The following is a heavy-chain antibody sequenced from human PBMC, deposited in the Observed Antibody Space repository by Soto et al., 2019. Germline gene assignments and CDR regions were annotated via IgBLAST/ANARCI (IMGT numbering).Heavy chain of an antibody. CDR1: GGSIRSYY. D-gene: IGHD4-17*01. CDR3: ARGYGDYVSDY. CDR2: IYYSGST. J-gene: IGHJ4*02. Sequence: QVQLQESGPGLVKPSETLSLTCTVSGGSIRSYYWRWIRQSPGKGLEWIGSIYYSGSTNYNPSLKSRVTISVDTSQNQFSLKVSSVTAADTAVYYCARGYGDYVSDYWGQGTLVTVSS. V-gene: IGHV4-59*01.